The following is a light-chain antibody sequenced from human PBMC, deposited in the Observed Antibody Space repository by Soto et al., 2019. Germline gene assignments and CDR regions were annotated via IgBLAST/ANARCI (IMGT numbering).Light chain of an antibody. CDR3: QQYYSTPPT. CDR1: QSVLYSSTNKNY. V-gene: IGKV4-1*01. J-gene: IGKJ3*01. CDR2: WAS. Sequence: DIVMTQSPDSLAVSLGERATINCKSSQSVLYSSTNKNYLAWYHQKPGQPPKLLIYWASTRESGVPDRFSGSGSGTDFTLTISSLQAEDVAVYYCQQYYSTPPTFGPGTKVDIK.